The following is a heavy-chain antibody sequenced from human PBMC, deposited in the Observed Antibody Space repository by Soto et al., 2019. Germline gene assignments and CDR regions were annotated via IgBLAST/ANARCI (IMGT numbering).Heavy chain of an antibody. CDR1: GFTFSSYG. CDR3: ARVDCRGGSCPSGFDY. Sequence: GGSLRLSCAASGFTFSSYGMHWVRQAPGKGLEWVAVIWYDGSDKYYADSVKGRFTISRDNSKNTLYLQMTSLTAEDTAVYYCARVDCRGGSCPSGFDYWGQETLVTVSS. J-gene: IGHJ4*02. D-gene: IGHD2-15*01. CDR2: IWYDGSDK. V-gene: IGHV3-33*01.